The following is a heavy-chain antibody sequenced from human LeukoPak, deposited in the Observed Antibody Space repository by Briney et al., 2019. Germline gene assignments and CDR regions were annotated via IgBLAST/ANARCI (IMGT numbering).Heavy chain of an antibody. CDR2: TYYRSKWYN. CDR1: GDSVSSNSAA. D-gene: IGHD3-22*01. J-gene: IGHJ4*02. V-gene: IGHV6-1*01. Sequence: SQTLSLTCAISGDSVSSNSAAWNWIRQSPSGGLEWLGRTYYRSKWYNDYAVSVKSRITINPDTSKNQFSLQLNSVTPEDTALYYCARDLIYDSSGYYYFDYWGQGTLVTVSS. CDR3: ARDLIYDSSGYYYFDY.